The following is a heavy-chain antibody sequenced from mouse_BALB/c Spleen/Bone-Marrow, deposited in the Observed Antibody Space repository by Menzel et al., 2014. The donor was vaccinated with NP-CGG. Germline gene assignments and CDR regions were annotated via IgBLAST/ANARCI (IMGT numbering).Heavy chain of an antibody. J-gene: IGHJ2*01. CDR3: ARVYYGNLDY. CDR1: GYTFSNFW. D-gene: IGHD2-1*01. CDR2: IHPGDGDT. V-gene: IGHV1-80*01. Sequence: QVQLKQSGAALVGHGSSVKISCKASGYTFSNFWMNWVKQRPGQVLEWIGQIHPGDGDTNNNGKFKGKATLTTDKSSSTAYMHLSSLSSEGSAVYFCARVYYGNLDYWGQGTTLTVSS.